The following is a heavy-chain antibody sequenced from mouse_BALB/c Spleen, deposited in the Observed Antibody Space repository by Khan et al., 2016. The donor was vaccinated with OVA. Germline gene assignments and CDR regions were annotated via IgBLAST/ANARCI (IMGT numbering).Heavy chain of an antibody. V-gene: IGHV2-5*01. CDR1: GFSLTNYG. J-gene: IGHJ4*01. D-gene: IGHD2-4*01. CDR3: AKLMIPYYYVMDY. Sequence: QVQLQQSGPGLVQPSQSLSITCTVSGFSLTNYGVHWVRQSPGKGLEWLGVIWRGGSTDYNAAFMSRLSITKDNSKSQVFFKMNSLQADDTGIYYCAKLMIPYYYVMDYWGQGTSVTVSS. CDR2: IWRGGST.